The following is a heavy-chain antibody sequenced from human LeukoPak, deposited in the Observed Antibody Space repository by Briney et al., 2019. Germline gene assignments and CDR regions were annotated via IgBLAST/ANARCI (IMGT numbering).Heavy chain of an antibody. CDR2: ISISSGII. J-gene: IGHJ6*03. CDR3: AKYYGDDPDYYYYMDV. CDR1: GFTFSTYS. Sequence: GGSLRLSCAASGFTFSTYSMNWVRQAPGKGLEWVSYISISSGIIYYADSVKGQFTISRDNSKNTLYLQMNSLRAEDTAVYYCAKYYGDDPDYYYYMDVWGKGTTVTISS. V-gene: IGHV3-48*01. D-gene: IGHD4-17*01.